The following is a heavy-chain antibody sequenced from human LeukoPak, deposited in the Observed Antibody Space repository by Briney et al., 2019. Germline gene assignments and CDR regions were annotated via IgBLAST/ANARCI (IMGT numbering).Heavy chain of an antibody. CDR1: GFTFSSYA. V-gene: IGHV3-23*01. D-gene: IGHD6-13*01. CDR3: AKAPPSSYYYYYGMDV. J-gene: IGHJ6*02. CDR2: ISGSGGST. Sequence: PGGSLRLSCAASGFTFSSYAMSWVRQAPGKGLEWVSAISGSGGSTYYADSVKGWFTISRDISKNTLYLQMNSLRAEDTAVYYCAKAPPSSYYYYYGMDVWGQGTTVTVSS.